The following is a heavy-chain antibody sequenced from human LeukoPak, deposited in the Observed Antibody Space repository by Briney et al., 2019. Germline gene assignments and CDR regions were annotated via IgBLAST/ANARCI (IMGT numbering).Heavy chain of an antibody. D-gene: IGHD3/OR15-3a*01. CDR1: GITFSGNW. V-gene: IGHV3-7*05. CDR3: ARDRDWSFDY. Sequence: GGSLRLSCADSGITFSGNWMSWVRQAPGKGLEWVAHIKPDGSEKYHVDSVRGRFTISRDNAENSLYLEMNSLRAEDTAVYYCARDRDWSFDYWGQGTLVTVSS. J-gene: IGHJ4*02. CDR2: IKPDGSEK.